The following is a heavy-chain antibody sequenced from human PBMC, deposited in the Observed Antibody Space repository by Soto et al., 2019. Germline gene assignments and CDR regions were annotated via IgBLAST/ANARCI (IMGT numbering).Heavy chain of an antibody. CDR2: IYYSGST. CDR3: ARLDGNSADYYYGMDV. Sequence: SETLSLTCTVSGGSITSSIFCWGWIRHPPGKGLEWIGTIYYSGSTYYNPSLQSRVTISVDTSKNQFSLKLSSVTAADTAVYYCARLDGNSADYYYGMDVWGRGTTVTVSS. CDR1: GGSITSSIFC. D-gene: IGHD6-19*01. J-gene: IGHJ6*02. V-gene: IGHV4-39*01.